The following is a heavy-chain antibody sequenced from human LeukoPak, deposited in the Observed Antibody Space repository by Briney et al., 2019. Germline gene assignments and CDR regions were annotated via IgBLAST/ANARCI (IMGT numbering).Heavy chain of an antibody. CDR1: GGTFSTYS. CDR3: ARLVDGSTSTCHYRPSWFDT. D-gene: IGHD2-2*01. V-gene: IGHV1-69*02. CDR2: IIPILGIT. J-gene: IGHJ5*02. Sequence: SVKVSCKASGGTFSTYSISWVRQAPGQGLEWMGKIIPILGITNYAQKFQGRVTLTVDKSTSTAYMELNSLTSEATAVYYCARLVDGSTSTCHYRPSWFDTWGQGSLVTVSS.